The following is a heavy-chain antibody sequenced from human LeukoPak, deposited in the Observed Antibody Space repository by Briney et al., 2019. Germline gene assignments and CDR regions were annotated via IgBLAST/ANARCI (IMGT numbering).Heavy chain of an antibody. V-gene: IGHV1-8*01. CDR3: ARRISALGTGFWFDP. J-gene: IGHJ5*02. CDR1: GYTFSVYD. Sequence: ASVKVSCKTSGYTFSVYDINWLRQVAGQGLEWMGWMNSNNGSTGYALKFQHRVTMTMNTSIDTAYMELNSLTSEDTAVYYCARRISALGTGFWFDPWGQGTQVTVSS. D-gene: IGHD6-13*01. CDR2: MNSNNGST.